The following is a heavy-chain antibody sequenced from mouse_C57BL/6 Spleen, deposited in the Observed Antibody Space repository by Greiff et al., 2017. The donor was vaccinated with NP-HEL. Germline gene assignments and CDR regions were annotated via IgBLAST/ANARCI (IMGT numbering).Heavy chain of an antibody. CDR2: ISYSGST. Sequence: EVKLQESGPGMVKPSQSLSLTCTVTGYSITSGYDWHWIRNFPGNHLEWMGYISYSGSTNYNPSLKSRISITHDTSKNHFFLKLNSVTTEDTATYYCARHSNYVDYYAKGYWGQGTSVTVSA. D-gene: IGHD2-5*01. CDR1: GYSITSGYD. V-gene: IGHV3-1*01. J-gene: IGHJ4*01. CDR3: ARHSNYVDYYAKGY.